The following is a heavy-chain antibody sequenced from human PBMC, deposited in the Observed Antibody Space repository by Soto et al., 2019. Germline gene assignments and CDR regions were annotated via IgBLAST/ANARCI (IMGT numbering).Heavy chain of an antibody. CDR1: GFTFSSYA. Sequence: HPGGSLRLSCAASGFTFSSYAMSWVRQAPGKGLEWVSAISGSGGSTYYADSVKGRFTISRDNSKNTLYLQMNSLRAEDTAVYYCAKDYRDGYNFVRDRYFDYWGQGTLVTVSS. D-gene: IGHD5-12*01. V-gene: IGHV3-23*01. CDR2: ISGSGGST. CDR3: AKDYRDGYNFVRDRYFDY. J-gene: IGHJ4*02.